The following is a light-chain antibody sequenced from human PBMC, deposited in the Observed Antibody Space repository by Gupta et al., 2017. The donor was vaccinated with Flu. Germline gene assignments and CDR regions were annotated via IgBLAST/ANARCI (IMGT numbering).Light chain of an antibody. CDR3: QKRSNSLT. J-gene: IGKJ4*01. Sequence: GESATLSGRGSQSVGTYLAWYKKKPGHPPRFVIYDAFRRATGIPGRFSGRGCETDFTLTISGLEPQDFTFYDCQKRSNSLTFGGGTKVEIK. CDR2: DAF. V-gene: IGKV3-11*01. CDR1: QSVGTY.